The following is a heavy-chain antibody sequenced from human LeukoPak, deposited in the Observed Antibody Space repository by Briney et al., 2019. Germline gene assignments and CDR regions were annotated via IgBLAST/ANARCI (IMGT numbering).Heavy chain of an antibody. J-gene: IGHJ4*02. D-gene: IGHD1-26*01. CDR1: GGTFSSYA. CDR3: AKAPRAHPGPSGVGPSDY. CDR2: IIPIFGTA. V-gene: IGHV1-69*13. Sequence: SVKVSCKASGGTFSSYAISWVRQAPGQGLEWMGGIIPIFGTANYAQKFQGRVTITADESTSTAYMELSSLRAEDTAVYYCAKAPRAHPGPSGVGPSDYWGQGILVTVSS.